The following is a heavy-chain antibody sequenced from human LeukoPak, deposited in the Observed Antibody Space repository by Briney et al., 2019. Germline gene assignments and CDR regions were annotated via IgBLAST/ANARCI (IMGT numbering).Heavy chain of an antibody. V-gene: IGHV1-2*06. D-gene: IGHD3-3*01. J-gene: IGHJ4*02. Sequence: ASVKVSCKASGYTFTGYHMHWVRQAPGQGLEWMGRINPNSGGTNYAQKFQGRVTMTRDTSISTAYMELSRLRSDDTAVYYCARGPRGIFGVVIRYYFDYWGQGTLVTVSS. CDR2: INPNSGGT. CDR3: ARGPRGIFGVVIRYYFDY. CDR1: GYTFTGYH.